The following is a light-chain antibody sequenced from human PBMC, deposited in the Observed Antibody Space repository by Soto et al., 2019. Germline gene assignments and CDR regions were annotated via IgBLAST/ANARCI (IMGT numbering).Light chain of an antibody. CDR1: QSISDT. J-gene: IGKJ1*01. CDR2: SAS. Sequence: EIVMTQSPATLSVSPGGRATLSCRASQSISDTLAWYQQKPGQAPRLLIYSASRRATGFPGRFSGSGSGTDFTLTISSLQSEDFAVYYCQQYNNWPRTFGQGTKVDIK. CDR3: QQYNNWPRT. V-gene: IGKV3-15*01.